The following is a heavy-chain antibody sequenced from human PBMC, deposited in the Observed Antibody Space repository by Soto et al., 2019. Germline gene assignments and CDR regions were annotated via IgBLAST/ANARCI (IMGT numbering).Heavy chain of an antibody. J-gene: IGHJ5*02. V-gene: IGHV4-31*03. CDR1: GDPITSGGFY. CDR3: ARDLRGRRSGRFDP. CDR2: IYYSGVT. D-gene: IGHD3-10*01. Sequence: QVQLQESGPGLVKPSETLSLTCTLSGDPITSGGFYWTWIRQHPAKGLKWIGYIYYSGVTYYNPSLKSRATISVDTSKNQFSLNLSSVTAADTAMYYCARDLRGRRSGRFDPWGQGTLVTVSS.